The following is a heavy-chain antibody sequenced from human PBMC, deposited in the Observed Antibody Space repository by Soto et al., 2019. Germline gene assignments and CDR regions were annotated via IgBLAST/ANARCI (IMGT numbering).Heavy chain of an antibody. CDR2: IYYSGST. Sequence: SETLSLTCTVSGGSISSSSYYWGWIRQPPGKGLEWIGSIYYSGSTYYNPSLKSRVTISVDTSKNQFSLKLSSVTAADTVLYYCARSVVRGVIKRGNWFDPWGQGTLVTVSS. CDR3: ARSVVRGVIKRGNWFDP. V-gene: IGHV4-39*01. J-gene: IGHJ5*02. D-gene: IGHD3-10*01. CDR1: GGSISSSSYY.